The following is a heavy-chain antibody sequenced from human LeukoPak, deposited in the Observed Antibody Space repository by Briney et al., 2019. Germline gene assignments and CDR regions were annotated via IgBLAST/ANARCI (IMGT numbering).Heavy chain of an antibody. CDR3: ARDPSNSGYDYLYYFDC. CDR1: GYTFTVYY. D-gene: IGHD5-12*01. V-gene: IGHV1-2*02. Sequence: GASVTVSCKASGYTFTVYYMHWVRQAPGQGLEWMGWINPDNGGTNYAQKFQGRVTMTRDMSISTAYMELSRLRSDDTAVYYCARDPSNSGYDYLYYFDCWGQGTLVTVSS. J-gene: IGHJ4*02. CDR2: INPDNGGT.